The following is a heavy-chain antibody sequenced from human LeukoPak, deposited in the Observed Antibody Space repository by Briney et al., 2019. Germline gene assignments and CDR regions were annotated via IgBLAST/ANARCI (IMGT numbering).Heavy chain of an antibody. D-gene: IGHD2-2*01. CDR1: GGSINTFY. J-gene: IGHJ6*02. V-gene: IGHV4-59*01. Sequence: SETLSLTCTVSGGSINTFYWHWSRQPPGKGLEWIGYIYYSGSTMYNPSLESRVAISVDTSKSQFSLKVSSVTAADTAVYYCAREGTSSHRLDVWGQGTTVTVSS. CDR3: AREGTSSHRLDV. CDR2: IYYSGST.